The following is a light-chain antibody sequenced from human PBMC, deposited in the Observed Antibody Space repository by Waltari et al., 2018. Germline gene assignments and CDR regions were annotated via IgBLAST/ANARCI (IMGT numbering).Light chain of an antibody. J-gene: IGKJ4*01. V-gene: IGKV1-17*01. CDR2: TAT. CDR1: QGISSY. Sequence: LQMIQSPSSLSASVGDTVTITCRASQGISSYLNWFQQKPGRAPKLLIYTATTLQSGVPSRFSSSGSGTEFTLTISSLQPEDFAAYYCLQHNSYPLTFGGGTKVENK. CDR3: LQHNSYPLT.